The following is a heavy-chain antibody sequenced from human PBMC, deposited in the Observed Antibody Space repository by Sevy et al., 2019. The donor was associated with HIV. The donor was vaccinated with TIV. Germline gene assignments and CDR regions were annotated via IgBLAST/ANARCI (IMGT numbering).Heavy chain of an antibody. V-gene: IGHV3-15*01. D-gene: IGHD4-17*01. CDR1: GFTFSNAW. Sequence: GGSLRLSCAASGFTFSNAWMSWVRQAPGKGLEWVGRIKSKTDGGTTDYAAPVKGRFTISRDDSKNTLYLQMNSLKTEDTAVYYCTTEYGDYAQGAFDIWGQGTMVTVSS. CDR3: TTEYGDYAQGAFDI. CDR2: IKSKTDGGTT. J-gene: IGHJ3*02.